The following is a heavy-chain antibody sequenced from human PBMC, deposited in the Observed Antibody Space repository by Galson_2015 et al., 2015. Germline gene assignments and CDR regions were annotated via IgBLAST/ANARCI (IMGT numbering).Heavy chain of an antibody. V-gene: IGHV1-3*01. D-gene: IGHD6-13*01. J-gene: IGHJ5*01. Sequence: SVKVSCKASGYTFTSYAMHWVRQAPGQGLEWMGWINAGNGNTKYSQKFQGRVTITRVTSASTAYMELISLRSEDTAVYYCAGVESVRSSRWFESWGQGTLVTVSS. CDR2: INAGNGNT. CDR1: GYTFTSYA. CDR3: AGVESVRSSRWFES.